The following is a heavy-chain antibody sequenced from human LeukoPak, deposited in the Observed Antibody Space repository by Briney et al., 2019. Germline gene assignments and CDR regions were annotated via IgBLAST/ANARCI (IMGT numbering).Heavy chain of an antibody. CDR3: AKDLGDPRYYYDSSGSLDY. CDR1: GFTFDDYA. J-gene: IGHJ4*02. CDR2: ISGDGGST. V-gene: IGHV3-43*02. D-gene: IGHD3-22*01. Sequence: GGSLRLSCAASGFTFDDYAMHWVRQPPGKGLEWVSLISGDGGSTYYADSVKGRFTISRDNSKNSLYLQMNSLRTEDTALYYCAKDLGDPRYYYDSSGSLDYWGQGTLVTVSS.